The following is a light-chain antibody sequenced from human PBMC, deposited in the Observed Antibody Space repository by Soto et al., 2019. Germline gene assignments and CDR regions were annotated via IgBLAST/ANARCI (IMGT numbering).Light chain of an antibody. CDR3: QHYSWWQTWT. CDR2: GSS. Sequence: EIVMTQSPATLSVSPGERATLSCRASQSVKIYVACYHQNHGQAPRLLIYGSSTRYPGVPVSFSGSGSGTAFSLAIISLQYEDSGVYYCQHYSWWQTWTFGQGTKVEIK. J-gene: IGKJ1*01. V-gene: IGKV3-15*01. CDR1: QSVKIY.